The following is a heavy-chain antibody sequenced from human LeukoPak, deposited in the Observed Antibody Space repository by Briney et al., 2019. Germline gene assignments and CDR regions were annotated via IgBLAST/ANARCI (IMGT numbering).Heavy chain of an antibody. V-gene: IGHV1-2*06. Sequence: ASVKVSCKASGYTFTGYYLHWVRQAPGQGLEWLGRINPNTGGTDDAQKFQGRVTMTGDTSINTAYMELSRLRPDDTAVYYCARDRSGYSYGEPLDHWGQGTLVIVSS. CDR2: INPNTGGT. J-gene: IGHJ4*02. CDR3: ARDRSGYSYGEPLDH. CDR1: GYTFTGYY. D-gene: IGHD5-18*01.